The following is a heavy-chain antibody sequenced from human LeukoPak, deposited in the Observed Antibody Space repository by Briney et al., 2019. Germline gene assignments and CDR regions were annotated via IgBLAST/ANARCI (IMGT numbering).Heavy chain of an antibody. CDR3: ARWHYYDSSGDAFDI. V-gene: IGHV4-34*01. CDR2: INHSGST. CDR1: GGPFSGYY. J-gene: IGHJ3*02. Sequence: SETLSLTCAVYGGPFSGYYWSWIRQPPGKGLEWIGEINHSGSTNYNPSLKSRVTISVDTSKNQFSLKLSSVTAADTAVYYCARWHYYDSSGDAFDIWGQGTMVTVSS. D-gene: IGHD3-22*01.